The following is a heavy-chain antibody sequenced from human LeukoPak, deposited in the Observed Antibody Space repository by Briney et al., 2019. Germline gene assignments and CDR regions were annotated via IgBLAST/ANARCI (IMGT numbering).Heavy chain of an antibody. CDR2: TFYSGYT. J-gene: IGHJ4*02. V-gene: IGHV4-39*01. CDR3: ARHFAGHTRHFDY. CDR1: GGSIRTTSSY. Sequence: PSETLSLTCTVSGGSIRTTSSYWGWIRQPPGKGLERIGSTFYSGYTYSNSSLESRVTMSVDTSKNQFSLKLNSVTAADTAIYYCARHFAGHTRHFDYWGQGTLVTVSS.